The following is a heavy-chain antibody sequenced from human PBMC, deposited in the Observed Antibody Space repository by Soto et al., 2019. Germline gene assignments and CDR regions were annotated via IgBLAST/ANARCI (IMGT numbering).Heavy chain of an antibody. CDR3: ARGEGAAGPAWGGYDSAFDI. D-gene: IGHD5-12*01. V-gene: IGHV1-69*02. CDR1: GGTFSSYT. J-gene: IGHJ3*02. CDR2: IIPILGIA. Sequence: QVQLVQSGDEVKKPGSSVKVSCKASGGTFSSYTISWVRQAPGQGLEWMGRIIPILGIANYAQKCQDRVKITADKATSTAYMELSSLRSEDTAVYYCARGEGAAGPAWGGYDSAFDIWGQGTMVTVSS.